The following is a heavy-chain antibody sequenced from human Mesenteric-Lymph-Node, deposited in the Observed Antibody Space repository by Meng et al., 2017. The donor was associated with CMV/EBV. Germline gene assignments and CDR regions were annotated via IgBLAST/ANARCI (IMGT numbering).Heavy chain of an antibody. CDR3: ARTGIQLSYYFDY. Sequence: SETLSLTCSVSGASVSGGTFYWSWIRQPPGKGLEWIGFVYYRGSTNYNPSLKSRVTMSVDTSKNQLSLSLSSVTAADTAVYYCARTGIQLSYYFDYWGQGTLVTVSS. J-gene: IGHJ4*02. CDR2: VYYRGST. D-gene: IGHD5-18*01. CDR1: GASVSGGTFY. V-gene: IGHV4-61*01.